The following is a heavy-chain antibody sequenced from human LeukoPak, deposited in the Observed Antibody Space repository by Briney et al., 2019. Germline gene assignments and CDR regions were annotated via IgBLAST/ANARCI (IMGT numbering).Heavy chain of an antibody. CDR2: IRYDGSNK. J-gene: IGHJ6*03. D-gene: IGHD1-26*01. Sequence: PGGSLRLSCAASGFTFSSYGMHWVRQAPGKGLEWVAFIRYDGSNKYYADSVKGRFTISRDNSKNTLYLQMNSLRAEDTAVYYCAGWEPGIVGATPYRRAYYMDVWGKGTTVTISS. V-gene: IGHV3-30*02. CDR1: GFTFSSYG. CDR3: AGWEPGIVGATPYRRAYYMDV.